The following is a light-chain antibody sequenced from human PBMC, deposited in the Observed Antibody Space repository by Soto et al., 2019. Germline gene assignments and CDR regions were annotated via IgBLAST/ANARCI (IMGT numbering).Light chain of an antibody. CDR1: QSVRSN. V-gene: IGKV3-15*01. CDR3: QQYDNWPRT. Sequence: EKVMTQSPATLSVSPGERATLSCGASQSVRSNVAWYQQKPGQPPMLLIYDASTRAPGIPSRFSGSGSGTEFTLTISSLKSEDFAVYYCQQYDNWPRTFGQGTKVDIK. CDR2: DAS. J-gene: IGKJ1*01.